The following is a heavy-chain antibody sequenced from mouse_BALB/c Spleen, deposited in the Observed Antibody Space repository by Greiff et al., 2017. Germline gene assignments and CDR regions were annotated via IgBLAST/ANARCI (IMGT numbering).Heavy chain of an antibody. Sequence: DVQLVESGGGLVKPGGSLKLSCAASGFTFSDYYMYWVRQTPEKRLEWVATISDGGSYTYYPDSVKGRFTISRDNAKNNLYLQMSSLKSEDTAMYYCARDLRLRPWCAYWGQGTLVTVSA. V-gene: IGHV5-4*02. D-gene: IGHD2-4*01. CDR2: ISDGGSYT. CDR1: GFTFSDYY. CDR3: ARDLRLRPWCAY. J-gene: IGHJ3*01.